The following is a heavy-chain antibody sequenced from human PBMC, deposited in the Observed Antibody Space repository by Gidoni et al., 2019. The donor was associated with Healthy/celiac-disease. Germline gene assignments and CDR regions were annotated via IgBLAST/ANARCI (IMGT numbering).Heavy chain of an antibody. J-gene: IGHJ4*02. CDR3: ARGPITMVRGVRPLGY. CDR2: INHSGST. V-gene: IGHV4-34*01. CDR1: GGSFSGYY. D-gene: IGHD3-10*01. Sequence: QVQLQQWGAGLLKPSETLSLTCALYGGSFSGYYWRWIRQPPGKGLEWIGEINHSGSTNYNPSLKSRVTISVDTSKNQFSLKLSSVTAADTAVYYCARGPITMVRGVRPLGYWGQGTLVTVSS.